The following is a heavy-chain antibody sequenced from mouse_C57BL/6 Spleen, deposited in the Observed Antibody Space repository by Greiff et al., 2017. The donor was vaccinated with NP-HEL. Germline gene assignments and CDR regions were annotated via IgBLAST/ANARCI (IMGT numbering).Heavy chain of an antibody. Sequence: QVQLQQSGPELVKPGASVKISCKASGYAFSSSWMNWVKQRPGKGLEWIGRIYPGDGDTNYNGKFKGKATLTADKSSSTAYMQLSSLTSEDSAVYFCATYGSSPVYCDYWGQGTTLTVSS. J-gene: IGHJ2*01. CDR3: ATYGSSPVYCDY. D-gene: IGHD1-1*01. V-gene: IGHV1-82*01. CDR2: IYPGDGDT. CDR1: GYAFSSSW.